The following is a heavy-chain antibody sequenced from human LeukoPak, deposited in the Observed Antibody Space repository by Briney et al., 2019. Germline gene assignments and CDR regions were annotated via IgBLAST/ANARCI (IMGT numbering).Heavy chain of an antibody. J-gene: IGHJ4*02. V-gene: IGHV3-7*03. Sequence: PGGTLRLSCAASGFTFSSYGMSWVRQAPGKGLEWVANIKQDGSVKYYVDSVKGRFTISRDNAKNSLYLQMNSLRAEDTAVYYCARDRFSGSYPLDYWGQGTLVTVSS. D-gene: IGHD1-26*01. CDR1: GFTFSSYG. CDR2: IKQDGSVK. CDR3: ARDRFSGSYPLDY.